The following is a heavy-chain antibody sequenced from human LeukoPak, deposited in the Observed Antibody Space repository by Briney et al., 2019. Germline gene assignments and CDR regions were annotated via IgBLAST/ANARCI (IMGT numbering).Heavy chain of an antibody. D-gene: IGHD2-15*01. CDR1: GGSISSGGYY. J-gene: IGHJ4*02. Sequence: SETLSLTCTVSGGSISSGGYYWSWIRQHPGKGLEWIGYIYYSGSTYYNPSLKSRVTISVDTSKNQFSLKLSSVTAADTAVYYCARRRDIVVVVAATPLDYWGQGTLVTVSS. V-gene: IGHV4-31*03. CDR3: ARRRDIVVVVAATPLDY. CDR2: IYYSGST.